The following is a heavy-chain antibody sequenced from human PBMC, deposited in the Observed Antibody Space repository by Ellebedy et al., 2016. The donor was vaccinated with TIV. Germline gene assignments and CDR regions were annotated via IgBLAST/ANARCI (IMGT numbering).Heavy chain of an antibody. V-gene: IGHV4-59*04. CDR1: GYTFTSYW. CDR3: ARPRKFRRGIDY. Sequence: GSLRLSCAASGYTFTSYWMHWVRQSPGKGLEWIGKIFYSGSTYYNPSLQSRLTMSVDTSKNQFSLRLSSVTAADTAVYYCARPRKFRRGIDYWGQGTLVTVST. D-gene: IGHD1-14*01. CDR2: IFYSGST. J-gene: IGHJ4*02.